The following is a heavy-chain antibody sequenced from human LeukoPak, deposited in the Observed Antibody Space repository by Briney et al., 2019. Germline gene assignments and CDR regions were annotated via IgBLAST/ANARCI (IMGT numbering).Heavy chain of an antibody. D-gene: IGHD2-2*01. Sequence: GESLKISCKGSGYSLTSYLIALVRQMPGKSLGGIGIIYPGDSDTRYSPSFQGQITISADKFISTAYLRWSSLKASDTAMYFCARIRDIVVVPAPIDYWGQGTLVTVSS. J-gene: IGHJ4*02. V-gene: IGHV5-51*06. CDR2: IYPGDSDT. CDR1: GYSLTSYL. CDR3: ARIRDIVVVPAPIDY.